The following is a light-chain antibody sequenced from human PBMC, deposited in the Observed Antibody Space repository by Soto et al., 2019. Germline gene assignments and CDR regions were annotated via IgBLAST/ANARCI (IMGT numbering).Light chain of an antibody. Sequence: QSVLTQPASVSGSARQAITISCTGTSSDVGAYKYVSWYQQHPGKAPRLMMYDVSNRPSGVSTRFSGSKSGNTASLTISGLQAEDEADYYCTSYTISSTLRYVFGTGTKVTVL. CDR1: SSDVGAYKY. V-gene: IGLV2-14*01. CDR3: TSYTISSTLRYV. J-gene: IGLJ1*01. CDR2: DVS.